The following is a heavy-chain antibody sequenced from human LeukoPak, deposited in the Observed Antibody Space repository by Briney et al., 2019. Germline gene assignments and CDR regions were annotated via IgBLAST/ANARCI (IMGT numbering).Heavy chain of an antibody. Sequence: GESLKISCKGSGYSFTSYWIGWVRQMSGKGLEWMGIIYPGDSDTRYSPSFQGQVIISADKSISTAYLQWSSLKASDTAMYYCARRPGKNYYGMDVWGQGTTVTASS. CDR3: ARRPGKNYYGMDV. J-gene: IGHJ6*02. CDR1: GYSFTSYW. CDR2: IYPGDSDT. V-gene: IGHV5-51*01. D-gene: IGHD3-10*01.